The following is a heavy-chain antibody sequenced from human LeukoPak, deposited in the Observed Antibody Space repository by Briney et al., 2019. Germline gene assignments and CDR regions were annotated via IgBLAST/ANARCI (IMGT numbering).Heavy chain of an antibody. V-gene: IGHV4-39*01. Sequence: SETLSLTCSVSGGSLSSSSYYWGWIRQPPGKGLEWIGNIYYSGSTNYNPSLKSRFTISVDTSKNQFSLKLSSVTAADTAVYYCVRPDDNSFDFWGQGTMVTVSS. CDR1: GGSLSSSSYY. J-gene: IGHJ3*01. CDR3: VRPDDNSFDF. D-gene: IGHD3-9*01. CDR2: IYYSGST.